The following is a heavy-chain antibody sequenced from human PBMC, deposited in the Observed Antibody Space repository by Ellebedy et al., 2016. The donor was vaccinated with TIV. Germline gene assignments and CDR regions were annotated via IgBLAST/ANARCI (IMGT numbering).Heavy chain of an antibody. CDR2: IWSDGTNK. Sequence: GESLKISCAASGFTFSNFGMHWVRQAPGKGLEWVAFIWSDGTNKDYGDSVKGRFTISRDNSKNTLYLQMNSLRAEDTAVYYCAGGEYRGYAPPGYWGRGTLVSVSS. V-gene: IGHV3-33*01. CDR3: AGGEYRGYAPPGY. J-gene: IGHJ4*02. D-gene: IGHD5-12*01. CDR1: GFTFSNFG.